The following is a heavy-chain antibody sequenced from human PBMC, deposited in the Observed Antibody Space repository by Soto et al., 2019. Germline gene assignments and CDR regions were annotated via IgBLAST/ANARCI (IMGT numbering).Heavy chain of an antibody. CDR1: GFTFSSHA. D-gene: IGHD2-8*01. Sequence: PGGSLRLSCAASGFTFSSHAMGWLRQAPGTEPEWVAFVDGSGADTSYADSVKGRFTISRDSSENSLYLQMDSLRAEDMAVYYCARDRRTNGVCYAPSDYWGQGTLVTVSS. CDR3: ARDRRTNGVCYAPSDY. CDR2: VDGSGADT. V-gene: IGHV3-23*01. J-gene: IGHJ4*02.